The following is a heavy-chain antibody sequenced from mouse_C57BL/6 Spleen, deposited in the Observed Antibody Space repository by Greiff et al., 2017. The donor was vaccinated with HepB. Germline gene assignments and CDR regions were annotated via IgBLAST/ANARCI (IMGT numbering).Heavy chain of an antibody. Sequence: EVQLQQSGPELVKPGASVKISCKASGYTFTDYYMNWVKQSHGKSLEWIGDINPNNGGTSYNQKFKGKATLTVDKSSSTAYMELRSLTSEDSAVYYCARGGNPTRAFAYWGQGTLVTVSA. V-gene: IGHV1-26*01. CDR3: ARGGNPTRAFAY. D-gene: IGHD2-10*01. CDR1: GYTFTDYY. J-gene: IGHJ3*01. CDR2: INPNNGGT.